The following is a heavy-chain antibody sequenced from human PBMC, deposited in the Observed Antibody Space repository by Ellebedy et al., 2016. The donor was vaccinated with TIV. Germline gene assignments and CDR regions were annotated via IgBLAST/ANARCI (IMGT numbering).Heavy chain of an antibody. Sequence: ASVKVSXKASRYTFTSYYMHWVRQAPGQGLEWMGIINPSGGSTSYAQKFQGRVTMTRDTSTSTVYMELSSLRSEDTAVYYCARALEMATIQGYWGQGTLVTVSS. D-gene: IGHD5-24*01. CDR3: ARALEMATIQGY. J-gene: IGHJ4*02. CDR2: INPSGGST. V-gene: IGHV1-46*01. CDR1: RYTFTSYY.